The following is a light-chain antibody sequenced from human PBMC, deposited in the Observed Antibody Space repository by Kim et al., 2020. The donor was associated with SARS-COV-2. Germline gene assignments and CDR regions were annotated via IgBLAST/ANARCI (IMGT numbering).Light chain of an antibody. CDR2: TNT. J-gene: IGLJ1*01. CDR1: SSNNGTSFD. CDR3: QSYDNSLSGYV. V-gene: IGLV1-40*01. Sequence: QRVTISCTGTSSNNGTSFDVHWYQHLPGSAPKLLIYTNTYRPSGVPDRFSGSKSGTSASLAITGVQAEDEGDYYCQSYDNSLSGYVFGSGTKVTVL.